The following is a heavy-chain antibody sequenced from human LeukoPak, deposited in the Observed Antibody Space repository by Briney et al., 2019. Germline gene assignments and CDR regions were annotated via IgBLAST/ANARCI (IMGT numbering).Heavy chain of an antibody. CDR2: ISWNSGSI. V-gene: IGHV3-9*01. J-gene: IGHJ4*02. CDR3: AKDDRRHYTSGPNPDSLH. D-gene: IGHD6-19*01. Sequence: GGSLRLSCAGSGFIFNNYAMHWVRQPPGKGLEWVSGISWNSGSIDYADSVKGRFTISRDNAKNSLYLQMNSLRVEDTAFYYCAKDDRRHYTSGPNPDSLHWGQGALVTVSS. CDR1: GFIFNNYA.